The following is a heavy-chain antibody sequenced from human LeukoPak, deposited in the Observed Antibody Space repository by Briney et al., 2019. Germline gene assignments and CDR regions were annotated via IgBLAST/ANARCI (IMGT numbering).Heavy chain of an antibody. D-gene: IGHD6-13*01. CDR3: ARDPRRYSSSWYPNTYWYFDL. J-gene: IGHJ2*01. CDR1: GYTFTGYY. V-gene: IGHV1-2*02. Sequence: ASVKVSCKASGYTFTGYYMHWVRQAPGQGREWMGWINPNSGGTNYAQKFQGRVPMTRDTSISTAYMELSRLRSDDTAVYYCARDPRRYSSSWYPNTYWYFDLWGRGTLVTVSS. CDR2: INPNSGGT.